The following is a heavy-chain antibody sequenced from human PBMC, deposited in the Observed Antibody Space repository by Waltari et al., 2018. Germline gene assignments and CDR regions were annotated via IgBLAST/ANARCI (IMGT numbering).Heavy chain of an antibody. D-gene: IGHD2-15*01. CDR1: GGTFSSYA. CDR2: IIPMFDIA. CDR3: ARGSVVAAVSYYYYAMDA. V-gene: IGHV1-69*04. J-gene: IGHJ6*02. Sequence: QVQLVQSGAEVKKPGSSVKVSCKASGGTFSSYAISWVRQAPGQGLEWMGRIIPMFDIANYAQNLQGRVTISADKSTRTGYMELSSLRSDDSAGYYCARGSVVAAVSYYYYAMDAWGQGTTVTVSS.